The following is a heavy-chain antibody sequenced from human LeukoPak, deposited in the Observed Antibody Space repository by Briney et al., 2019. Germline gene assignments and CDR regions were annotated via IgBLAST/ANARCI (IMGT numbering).Heavy chain of an antibody. V-gene: IGHV4-34*01. D-gene: IGHD3-10*01. CDR2: INHSGDT. Sequence: KPSETLSLTCAVYGGSFSGYYWSWIRQPPGKGLEWIGEINHSGDTNYNPSLKSRVTISVDASKNQFSLKVSSVTAADTAVYCCAGGYGLPHWGQGTLVTVSS. CDR3: AGGYGLPH. CDR1: GGSFSGYY. J-gene: IGHJ4*02.